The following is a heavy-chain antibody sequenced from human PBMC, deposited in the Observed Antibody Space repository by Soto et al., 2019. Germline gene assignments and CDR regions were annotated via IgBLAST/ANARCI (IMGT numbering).Heavy chain of an antibody. Sequence: MRLSCAASGFSFSNYVMHWVRQAPGKGLVWVSRVSHDGSTTSYADSVKGRFTISRDNSKNTLYLQMNSLRDEDTAGYYCARDLDRVLYDYWGQGTPVSVSS. CDR2: VSHDGSTT. D-gene: IGHD3-3*01. V-gene: IGHV3-74*01. CDR3: ARDLDRVLYDY. CDR1: GFSFSNYV. J-gene: IGHJ4*02.